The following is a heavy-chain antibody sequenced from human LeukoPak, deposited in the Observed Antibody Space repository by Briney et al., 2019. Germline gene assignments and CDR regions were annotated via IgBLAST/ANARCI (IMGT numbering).Heavy chain of an antibody. CDR1: GFTSGDYG. Sequence: GGSLRLSCTASGFTSGDYGMSWVRQAPGKGLEWVGLIRSKAYGGTTEYAASVKGRFSISRDDSKSIAYLQLNSLKTEDTAVYYCTRDGIRGYYAFDYWGQGTLVTVSS. CDR3: TRDGIRGYYAFDY. V-gene: IGHV3-49*04. CDR2: IRSKAYGGTT. J-gene: IGHJ4*02. D-gene: IGHD3-22*01.